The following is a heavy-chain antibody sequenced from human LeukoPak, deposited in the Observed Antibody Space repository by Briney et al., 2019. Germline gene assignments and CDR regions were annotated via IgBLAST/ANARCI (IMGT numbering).Heavy chain of an antibody. J-gene: IGHJ4*02. CDR2: IYYSGST. V-gene: IGHV4-59*08. CDR1: GGSISSYY. CDR3: ARHFNYGSGSYDY. Sequence: SETLSLTCTVSGGSISSYYWSWIRQPPGKGLEWIGYIYYSGSTNYNPSLKSRVTISVDTSKNQFSLKLSSVTAADTAVYHCARHFNYGSGSYDYWGQGTLVTVSS. D-gene: IGHD3-10*01.